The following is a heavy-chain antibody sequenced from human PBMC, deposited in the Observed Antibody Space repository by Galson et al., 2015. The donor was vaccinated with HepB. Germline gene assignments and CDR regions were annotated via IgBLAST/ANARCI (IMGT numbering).Heavy chain of an antibody. V-gene: IGHV3-49*03. CDR1: GFTFGDHA. J-gene: IGHJ4*02. Sequence: SLRLSCAGSGFTFGDHAMSWFRQAPGKGLEWVGFIRTKAHGGTTEYAASVKGRFTISRDDSKTIAYLQMNSLETEDTAVYYCTRRFVIGHLDFDYWGQGTLVTVSS. CDR2: IRTKAHGGTT. CDR3: TRRFVIGHLDFDY. D-gene: IGHD2-21*01.